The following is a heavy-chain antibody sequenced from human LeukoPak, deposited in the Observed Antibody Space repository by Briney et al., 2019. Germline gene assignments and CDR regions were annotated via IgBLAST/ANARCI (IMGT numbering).Heavy chain of an antibody. Sequence: GGSLRLSCAASGFTFSGSAMHWVRQASGKGLEWVGRIRSKANSYATAYAASVKGRFTISRDGSKNTAYLQMNSLKTEDTAVYYCKYSTTVTSLDFDYWGQGTLVTVSS. D-gene: IGHD4-17*01. J-gene: IGHJ4*02. CDR3: KYSTTVTSLDFDY. CDR2: IRSKANSYAT. V-gene: IGHV3-73*01. CDR1: GFTFSGSA.